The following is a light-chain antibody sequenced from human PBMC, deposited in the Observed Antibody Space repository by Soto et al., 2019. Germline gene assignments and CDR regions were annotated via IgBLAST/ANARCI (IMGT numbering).Light chain of an antibody. CDR2: GAS. CDR3: QQYGSSGT. J-gene: IGKJ1*01. V-gene: IGKV3-15*01. CDR1: QSVTTN. Sequence: EIVMTQSPATLSVAPGERVTLSFRAGQSVTTNLAWYQQKPGQAPRLLIYGASARATGIPGRFSGSGSGTDFTLTISRLEPEDFAVYYCQQYGSSGTFGQGTKVDIK.